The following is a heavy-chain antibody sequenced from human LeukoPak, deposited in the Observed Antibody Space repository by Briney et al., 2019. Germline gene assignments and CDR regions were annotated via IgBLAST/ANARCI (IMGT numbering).Heavy chain of an antibody. J-gene: IGHJ6*02. CDR3: ARAVYYDLWSGYYPDYYYYGMDV. CDR1: GFTFSSYA. Sequence: GGSLRLSCAASGFTFSSYAMHWVRQAPGKGLEWVAVISYDGSNKYYADSVKGRFTISRDNSKNTLYLQMNSLRAEDTAVYYCARAVYYDLWSGYYPDYYYYGMDVWGQGTSVTVSS. CDR2: ISYDGSNK. D-gene: IGHD3-3*01. V-gene: IGHV3-30-3*01.